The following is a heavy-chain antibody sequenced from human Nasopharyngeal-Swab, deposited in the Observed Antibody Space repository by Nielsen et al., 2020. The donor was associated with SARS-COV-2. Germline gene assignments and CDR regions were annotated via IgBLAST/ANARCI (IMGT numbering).Heavy chain of an antibody. CDR3: ARDLSTGTGYYGMDV. D-gene: IGHD1/OR15-1a*01. J-gene: IGHJ6*02. V-gene: IGHV3-21*01. CDR1: GFTFSSYS. Sequence: GESLKLSCAASGFTFSSYSMNWVRQAPGKGLEWVSSISSSSSYLYYEDSVKGRFTISRDNDKNSLYLQMNSLRAEDTAVYYCARDLSTGTGYYGMDVWGQGTTVTVSS. CDR2: ISSSSSYL.